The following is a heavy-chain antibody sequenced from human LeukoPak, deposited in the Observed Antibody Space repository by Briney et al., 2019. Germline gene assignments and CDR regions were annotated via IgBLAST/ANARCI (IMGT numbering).Heavy chain of an antibody. D-gene: IGHD4-17*01. CDR2: ISDSGNTI. J-gene: IGHJ4*02. V-gene: IGHV3-11*04. Sequence: NSGGSLRLSCAASGFTLSDYYMSWIRQAPGKGLEWVSYISDSGNTIHHATSVKGRFTISRDNAKNSLYLQMNSLRAEDTAVYYCARLRSDDDSTVDCWGQGTLVTVSS. CDR3: ARLRSDDDSTVDC. CDR1: GFTLSDYY.